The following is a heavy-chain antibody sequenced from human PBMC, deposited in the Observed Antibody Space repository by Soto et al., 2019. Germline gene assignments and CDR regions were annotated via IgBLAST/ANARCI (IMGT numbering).Heavy chain of an antibody. CDR2: IYYSGST. CDR3: ARDPSTGFADY. V-gene: IGHV4-59*01. J-gene: IGHJ4*02. D-gene: IGHD3-9*01. CDR1: GGSISSYY. Sequence: QVQLQESGPGLVKPSETLSLTCTVSGGSISSYYWSWIRQPPGKGLEWIGYIYYSGSTNYNPSLKSRVTISVDTSKNQFSLKLSSVTAADTAVYYCARDPSTGFADYWGQGNLVTVSS.